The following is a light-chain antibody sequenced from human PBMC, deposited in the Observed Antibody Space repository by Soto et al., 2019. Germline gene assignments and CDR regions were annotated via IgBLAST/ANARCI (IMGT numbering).Light chain of an antibody. Sequence: VMTQSPATLSLSPGDTTRLSCRASQSINSDVAWFQQKVGQTPRLLIHGDSPRATGIAARFSGSGSGTEFTLTISGLQPEDFATYYCQQFANSPVTFGGGTKVDIK. CDR2: GDS. CDR1: QSINSD. CDR3: QQFANSPVT. V-gene: IGKV3D-15*01. J-gene: IGKJ4*01.